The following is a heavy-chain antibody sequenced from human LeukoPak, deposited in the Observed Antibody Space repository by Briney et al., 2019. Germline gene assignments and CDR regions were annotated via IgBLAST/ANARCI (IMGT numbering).Heavy chain of an antibody. D-gene: IGHD3-10*01. J-gene: IGHJ5*02. CDR3: AKDRPNYYGRDGLYYTRGGDT. CDR2: TSRYGEVT. Sequence: PGGSLRLSCAAPGFTFTSYAMSSVRQTAGKGLEWVSSTSRYGEVTFYADSVKGRFTISRDNSKSTLYLQMNSLRVDATAIYYCAKDRPNYYGRDGLYYTRGGDTWGRGTLVTVSS. CDR1: GFTFTSYA. V-gene: IGHV3-23*01.